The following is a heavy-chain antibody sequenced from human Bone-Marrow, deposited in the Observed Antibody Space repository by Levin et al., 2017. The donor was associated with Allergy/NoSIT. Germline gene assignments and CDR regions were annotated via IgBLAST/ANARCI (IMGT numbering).Heavy chain of an antibody. CDR2: INPNSGGT. Sequence: ASVKVSCKVSEYSFTDCYIHWVRQAPGQGLEWMGWINPNSGGTNYEQKFQGRVTMTRDTSISTAYMKLNSLRSDDTAVYYCATHPALAVAGRGYFDYWGQGTLVTVSS. J-gene: IGHJ4*02. CDR1: EYSFTDCY. V-gene: IGHV1-2*02. CDR3: ATHPALAVAGRGYFDY. D-gene: IGHD6-19*01.